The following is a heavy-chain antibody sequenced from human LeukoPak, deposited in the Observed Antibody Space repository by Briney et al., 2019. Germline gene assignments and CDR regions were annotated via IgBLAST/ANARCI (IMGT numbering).Heavy chain of an antibody. Sequence: GGSLRLSWAASGFTFSTYWMHWVRQAPGKGLVWLSRTSNDGSSTTYADSVKGRFTISRDNAKNTLYVQMDSLRAEDTAVYYCARGVWRSYGLDVWGQGTTVTVSS. CDR2: TSNDGSST. V-gene: IGHV3-74*01. CDR3: ARGVWRSYGLDV. CDR1: GFTFSTYW. J-gene: IGHJ6*02.